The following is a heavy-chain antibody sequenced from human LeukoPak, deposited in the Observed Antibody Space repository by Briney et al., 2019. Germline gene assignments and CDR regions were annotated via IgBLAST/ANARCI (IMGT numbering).Heavy chain of an antibody. V-gene: IGHV1-2*06. CDR1: GYTFTGYY. D-gene: IGHD2-8*01. Sequence: ASVKVSCKASGYTFTGYYMHWVRQAPGQGLEWMGRINPNSGGTNYAQKFQGRVTMTRDTSISTAYMELSRLGSDDTAVYYCARDRRDIVLMPFDYWGQGTLVTVSS. CDR2: INPNSGGT. CDR3: ARDRRDIVLMPFDY. J-gene: IGHJ4*02.